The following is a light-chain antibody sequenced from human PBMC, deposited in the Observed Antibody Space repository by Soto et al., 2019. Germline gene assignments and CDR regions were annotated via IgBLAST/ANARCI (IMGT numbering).Light chain of an antibody. CDR3: QHQRT. Sequence: EIVLTHSPGTLSLSPGERATLSCRASQSVSSSYLAWYQQKPGQAPRLLIYGASSRATGIPDRFSGSGSGTDFTLTISRLEPEDFAVYYCQHQRTFGQGTKVDIK. CDR1: QSVSSSY. CDR2: GAS. V-gene: IGKV3-20*01. J-gene: IGKJ1*01.